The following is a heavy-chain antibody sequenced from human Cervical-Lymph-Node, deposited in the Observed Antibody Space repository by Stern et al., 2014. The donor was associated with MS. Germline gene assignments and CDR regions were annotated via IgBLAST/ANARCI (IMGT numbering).Heavy chain of an antibody. J-gene: IGHJ4*02. CDR1: GFTFSHYS. CDR3: ARARVGDYARSPHLDS. CDR2: ISNNSTHT. D-gene: IGHD4-17*01. Sequence: EMHLVESGGCLVKPGESLRLSCDASGFTFSHYSINWVRKAPGKGLEWISSISNNSTHTYYADSVEGRFTISRDSAKDSVSLHMVSLRAEDTAVYYCARARVGDYARSPHLDSWGQGTLVTVSS. V-gene: IGHV3-21*01.